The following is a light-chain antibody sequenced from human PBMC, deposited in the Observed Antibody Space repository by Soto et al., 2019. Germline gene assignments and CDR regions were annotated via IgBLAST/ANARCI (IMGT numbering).Light chain of an antibody. CDR2: EVS. J-gene: IGLJ1*01. CDR1: SSDVGGYNY. V-gene: IGLV2-14*01. Sequence: QSALTQPASVSGSPGQSITISCTGTSSDVGGYNYVSWYQQHPGKAPKLMIYEVSNRPSGVSNRCSGSKSGNTASLTISGLQADDEADYYCSSYTSSSTQVFGTGTKLTVL. CDR3: SSYTSSSTQV.